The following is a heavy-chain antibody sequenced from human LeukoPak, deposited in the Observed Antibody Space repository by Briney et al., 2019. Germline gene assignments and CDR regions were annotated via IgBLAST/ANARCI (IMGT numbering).Heavy chain of an antibody. CDR1: GGSISSGDYY. Sequence: SQTLSLTCTVSGGSISSGDYYWSWIRQPPGKGLEWIGYIYYSGSTYYNPSLKSRLTISGDTSKNQFSLRLSSVTAADTAVYYCARATTGTSRIGYWGQGTLVTVSS. V-gene: IGHV4-30-4*01. CDR3: ARATTGTSRIGY. CDR2: IYYSGST. J-gene: IGHJ4*02. D-gene: IGHD1-1*01.